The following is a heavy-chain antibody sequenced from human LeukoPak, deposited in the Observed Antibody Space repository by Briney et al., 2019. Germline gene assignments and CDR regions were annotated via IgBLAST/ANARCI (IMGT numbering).Heavy chain of an antibody. CDR3: TTTYIVASTRKFGDY. D-gene: IGHD5-12*01. Sequence: GGSLRLSCAASGFIFSNAWMNWVRQAPEKGLEWVGRIKSKTEGGTTDYAAPVKGRFTISRDDSQNTVDLQISSLTAEDTAMYFCTTTYIVASTRKFGDYWGQGTLVVVSS. CDR1: GFIFSNAW. J-gene: IGHJ4*02. CDR2: IKSKTEGGTT. V-gene: IGHV3-15*01.